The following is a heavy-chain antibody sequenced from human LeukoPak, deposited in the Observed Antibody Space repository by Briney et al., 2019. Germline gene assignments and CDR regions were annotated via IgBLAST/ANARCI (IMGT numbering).Heavy chain of an antibody. CDR2: IFYGGST. CDR1: GDSIYNSDYY. CDR3: ARDRAGRVRGVIIEGGVPYYGMDV. D-gene: IGHD3-10*01. V-gene: IGHV4-39*07. Sequence: SETLSLTCTVSGDSIYNSDYYWGWIRQPPGKGLEWIGSIFYGGSTYYNPSLESRVTVSIVTSKSQFSLYLRSVTAADTAVYYCARDRAGRVRGVIIEGGVPYYGMDVWGQGTTVTVSS. J-gene: IGHJ6*02.